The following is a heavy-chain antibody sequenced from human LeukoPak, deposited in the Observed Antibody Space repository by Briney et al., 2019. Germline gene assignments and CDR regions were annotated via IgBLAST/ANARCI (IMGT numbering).Heavy chain of an antibody. Sequence: SETLSLTCTVSGDSITITNYYWGWIRQPPGKGLEWVGNIYHDGSTYYNPSLKSRVTISVDTSKNQFSLKLSSVTAADTAVYYCARDTAMVSGFDPWGQGTLVTVSS. V-gene: IGHV4-39*07. CDR2: IYHDGST. D-gene: IGHD5-18*01. CDR1: GDSITITNYY. J-gene: IGHJ5*02. CDR3: ARDTAMVSGFDP.